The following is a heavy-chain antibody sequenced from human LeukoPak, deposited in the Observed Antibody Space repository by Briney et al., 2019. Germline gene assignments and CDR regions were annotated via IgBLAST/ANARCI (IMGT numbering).Heavy chain of an antibody. Sequence: ASVKVSCKASGYTFTSYDINWVRQATGQGLEWMGWMNPNSGNTGYAQKFQGRVTMTRNTSISTAYMELSSLRSEDTAVYYCAIGHARQRIAAAGSFVYWGQGTLVTVSS. CDR1: GYTFTSYD. CDR3: AIGHARQRIAAAGSFVY. CDR2: MNPNSGNT. D-gene: IGHD6-13*01. J-gene: IGHJ4*02. V-gene: IGHV1-8*01.